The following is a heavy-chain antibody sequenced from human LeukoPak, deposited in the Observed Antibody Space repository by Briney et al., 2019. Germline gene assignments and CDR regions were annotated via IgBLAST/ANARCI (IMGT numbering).Heavy chain of an antibody. CDR3: ARGSYSYGVYYYYGMDV. CDR1: GYTFTSYG. CDR2: IIPIFGTA. V-gene: IGHV1-69*13. J-gene: IGHJ6*04. D-gene: IGHD5-18*01. Sequence: SVKVSCKASGYTFTSYGISWVRQAPGQGLEWMGGIIPIFGTANYAQKFQGRVTITADESTSTAYMSLSSLRSEDTAVYYCARGSYSYGVYYYYGMDVWGKGTTVTVSS.